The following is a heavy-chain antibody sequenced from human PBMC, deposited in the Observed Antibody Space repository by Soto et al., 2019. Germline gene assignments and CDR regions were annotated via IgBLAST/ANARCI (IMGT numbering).Heavy chain of an antibody. CDR3: AHSLTRRGYSGYDSGYYGMDV. D-gene: IGHD5-12*01. V-gene: IGHV2-5*02. J-gene: IGHJ6*02. CDR1: GFSLSTSGVG. Sequence: SGPTVVNPTQTLTLTCTFSGFSLSTSGVGVGWIRQPPGKALEWLALIYWDDDKRYSPSLKSRLTITKDTSKNQVVLTMTNMDPVDTATYYCAHSLTRRGYSGYDSGYYGMDVWGQGTTVTVS. CDR2: IYWDDDK.